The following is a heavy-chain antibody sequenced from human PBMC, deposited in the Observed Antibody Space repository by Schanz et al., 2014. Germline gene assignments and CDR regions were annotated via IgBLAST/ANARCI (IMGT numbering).Heavy chain of an antibody. D-gene: IGHD1-1*01. CDR3: ARDTTWRLDL. CDR2: VFPNGIT. V-gene: IGHV4-61*02. CDR1: GGSIRSGTYY. Sequence: QLQLQESGPGLVKPSQTLSLTCTVSGGSIRSGTYYWSWIRQPAGKALEWVGRVFPNGITNYNPSLKSRGTISLVTSKTRFSLTLTSLTAADTAVYYCARDTTWRLDLWGRGTLVTVSS. J-gene: IGHJ2*01.